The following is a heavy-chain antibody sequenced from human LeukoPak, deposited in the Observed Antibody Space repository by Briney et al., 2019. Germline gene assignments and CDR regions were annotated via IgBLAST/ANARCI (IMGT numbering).Heavy chain of an antibody. J-gene: IGHJ4*02. CDR3: ARHTSHWVYCGADCSYFDY. V-gene: IGHV4-59*08. D-gene: IGHD2-21*02. Sequence: SETLSLTCTVSGGSISSYYWSWIRQPPGKGLEWIGYIYYSGSINYNPSLKSRVTMSVDTSKNQFSLRLSSVTAADTAVYYCARHTSHWVYCGADCSYFDYWGQGTLVTVSS. CDR2: IYYSGSI. CDR1: GGSISSYY.